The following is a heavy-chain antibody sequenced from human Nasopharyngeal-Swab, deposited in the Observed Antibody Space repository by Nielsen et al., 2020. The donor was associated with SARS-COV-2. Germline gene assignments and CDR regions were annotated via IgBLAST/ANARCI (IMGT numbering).Heavy chain of an antibody. CDR2: IYYSGST. J-gene: IGHJ5*02. D-gene: IGHD3-16*02. CDR3: ARGVVGNYDYVWGSDRYDNWFDP. Sequence: WIRQPPGKGLEWIGYIYYSGSTNYNPSLKSRVTISVDTSKNQFSLKLSSVTAADTAVYYCARGVVGNYDYVWGSDRYDNWFDPWGQGTLVTVSS. V-gene: IGHV4-59*01.